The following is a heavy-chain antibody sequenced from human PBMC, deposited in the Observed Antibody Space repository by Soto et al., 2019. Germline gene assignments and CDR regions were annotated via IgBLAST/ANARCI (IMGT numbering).Heavy chain of an antibody. CDR3: ASRHSSPYFDY. V-gene: IGHV4-30-4*01. D-gene: IGHD6-13*01. J-gene: IGHJ4*02. CDR2: IYYSGST. CDR1: GGSISSGDYY. Sequence: SETLCLTCTVSGGSISSGDYYWSWIRQPPGKGLEWIGSIYYSGSTYYNPSLKSRVTISVDTSKNQFSLKLNSVTAADTAVYYCASRHSSPYFDYWGQGTLVTVSS.